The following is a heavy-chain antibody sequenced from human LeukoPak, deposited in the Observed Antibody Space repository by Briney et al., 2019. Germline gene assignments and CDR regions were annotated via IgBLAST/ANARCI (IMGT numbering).Heavy chain of an antibody. V-gene: IGHV3-74*01. J-gene: IGHJ3*01. CDR3: ARDFLHLGG. Sequence: GGTLRLSCAASGFTFSSYWMHWVRQAPGKGLVWVSRIDTAGRSTSYVDSVKGRFTISRDNAKNTLYLQMNSLRAEDTAVYYCARDFLHLGGWGQGTMVTVSS. CDR2: IDTAGRST. D-gene: IGHD3-16*01. CDR1: GFTFSSYW.